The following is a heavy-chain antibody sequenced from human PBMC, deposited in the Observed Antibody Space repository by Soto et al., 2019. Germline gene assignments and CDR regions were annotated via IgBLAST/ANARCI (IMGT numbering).Heavy chain of an antibody. J-gene: IGHJ4*02. CDR2: IYSGGST. CDR1: GFTVSSNY. V-gene: IGHV3-53*01. D-gene: IGHD3-16*01. Sequence: EVQLVESGGGLIQPGGSLRLSCAASGFTVSSNYMSWVRQAPGKGLEWVSVIYSGGSTYYADSVKGRFTISRDNSKNTLYLQMNSLRAEDTAVYYCATTIGGSSVPPTRFDYWGQGTLVTVSS. CDR3: ATTIGGSSVPPTRFDY.